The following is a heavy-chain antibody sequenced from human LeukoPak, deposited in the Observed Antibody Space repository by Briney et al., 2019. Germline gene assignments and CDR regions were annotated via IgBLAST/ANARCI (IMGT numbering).Heavy chain of an antibody. CDR3: ARSRFGYYYGSGSRSWFDL. Sequence: ASVKVSCKASGYTFTSYDINWVRQATGQGLEWMGWMNPNSGNTGYAQKFQGRVTMTRNTSISTAYMELSSLRSEDTAVYYCARSRFGYYYGSGSRSWFDLWGQGTLVTVSS. J-gene: IGHJ5*02. CDR2: MNPNSGNT. CDR1: GYTFTSYD. D-gene: IGHD3-10*01. V-gene: IGHV1-8*01.